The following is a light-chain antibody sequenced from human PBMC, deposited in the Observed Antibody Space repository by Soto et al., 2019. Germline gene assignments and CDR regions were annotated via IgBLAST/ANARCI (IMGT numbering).Light chain of an antibody. J-gene: IGLJ1*01. V-gene: IGLV2-14*03. CDR2: DVN. CDR1: SSDVGAYEH. CDR3: SSSSTTNILV. Sequence: QSALTQPASVSGSPGQSVTISCTGASSDVGAYEHVSWYQQHPGRAPKLILYDVNNRPSGVSNHFSGSKSGNTASLVISGLQANDEDDSYCSSSSTTNILVFGSGTRSPS.